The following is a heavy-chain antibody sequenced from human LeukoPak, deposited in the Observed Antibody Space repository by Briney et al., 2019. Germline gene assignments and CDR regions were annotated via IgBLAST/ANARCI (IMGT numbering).Heavy chain of an antibody. CDR2: INHSGST. Sequence: PSETLSLTCAVYGGSFSGYYWSWIRQPPGKGLEWTGEINHSGSTNYNPSLKSRVTISVDTSKNQFSLKLSSVTAADTAVYYCARRYGDFYFDYWGQGTLATVSS. CDR1: GGSFSGYY. D-gene: IGHD4-17*01. CDR3: ARRYGDFYFDY. V-gene: IGHV4-34*01. J-gene: IGHJ4*02.